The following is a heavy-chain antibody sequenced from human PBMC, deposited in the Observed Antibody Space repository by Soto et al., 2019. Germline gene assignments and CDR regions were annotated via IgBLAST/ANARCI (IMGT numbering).Heavy chain of an antibody. V-gene: IGHV3-30-3*01. Sequence: QVQLVESGGGVVQPGRSLRLSCAASGFTFSSYAMHWVRQAPGKGLEWVAVISYDGSNKYYADSVKGRFTISRDNSKNTLYLQMTGLRAEDTAVYYCARAGCDGGSCYTLVGLRYGMDVWGQGTTVTVSS. J-gene: IGHJ6*02. CDR3: ARAGCDGGSCYTLVGLRYGMDV. CDR1: GFTFSSYA. D-gene: IGHD2-15*01. CDR2: ISYDGSNK.